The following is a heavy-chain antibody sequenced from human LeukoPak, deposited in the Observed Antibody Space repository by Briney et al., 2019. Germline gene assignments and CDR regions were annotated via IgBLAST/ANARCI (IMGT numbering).Heavy chain of an antibody. CDR2: ISSSSSYI. CDR1: GFTFSSYS. Sequence: GGSLRLSCAASGFTFSSYSMNWVRQAPGKGLEWVSSISSSSSYIYYADSVKGRFTISRDNAKNSLYLQMNSLRAEDTAVFYCAKDPEDDFGDYLDYWGQGTLVTDSS. J-gene: IGHJ4*02. V-gene: IGHV3-21*04. D-gene: IGHD4-17*01. CDR3: AKDPEDDFGDYLDY.